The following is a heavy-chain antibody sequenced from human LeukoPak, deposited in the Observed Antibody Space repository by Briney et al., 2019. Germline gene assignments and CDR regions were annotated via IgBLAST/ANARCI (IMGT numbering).Heavy chain of an antibody. D-gene: IGHD3-10*01. Sequence: GESLKISSMGSGYLFSVYWINWVRQMPGKGLEWMGIMYPGDSDSRYSPAFQGHVTFSADKSTNTAYLQWNSLNASDTAIYYCARSVGRLRGVLDSWGQGTLVTVSS. V-gene: IGHV5-51*01. CDR2: MYPGDSDS. J-gene: IGHJ4*02. CDR3: ARSVGRLRGVLDS. CDR1: GYLFSVYW.